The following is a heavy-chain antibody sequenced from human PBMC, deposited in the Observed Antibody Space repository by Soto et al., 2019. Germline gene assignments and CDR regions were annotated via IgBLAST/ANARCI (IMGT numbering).Heavy chain of an antibody. CDR3: ANVDYYGSNGGYFDF. V-gene: IGHV1-18*01. CDR2: ISAYNGNT. J-gene: IGHJ3*01. Sequence: ASVKVSCKASGYTFTSYGISWVRQAPGQGLEWMGWISAYNGNTNYAQKLQGRVTMTTDTSTSTAYMELRSLRSDDTAVYYCANVDYYGSNGGYFDFWCQGPMVTGSS. D-gene: IGHD3-10*01. CDR1: GYTFTSYG.